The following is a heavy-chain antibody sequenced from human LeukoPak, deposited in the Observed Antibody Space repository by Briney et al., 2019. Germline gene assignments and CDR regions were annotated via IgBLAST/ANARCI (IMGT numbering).Heavy chain of an antibody. J-gene: IGHJ1*01. V-gene: IGHV3-30-3*01. CDR3: AKGGVPMATSLIHH. Sequence: GGSLRLSCAASGFTFSSYAMHWVRQAPGKGLEWVAVISYDGSNKYYADSVKGRFTISRDNSKNTLYLQMNSLRAEDTAVYYCAKGGVPMATSLIHHWGQGTLVIVSS. CDR2: ISYDGSNK. D-gene: IGHD5-24*01. CDR1: GFTFSSYA.